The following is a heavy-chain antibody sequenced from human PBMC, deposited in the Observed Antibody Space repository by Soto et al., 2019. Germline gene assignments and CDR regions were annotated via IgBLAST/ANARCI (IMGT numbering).Heavy chain of an antibody. D-gene: IGHD2-2*01. CDR2: ISAYNGNT. Sequence: ASVKVSCKASGYTFTSYGISWVRQAPGQGLEWMGWISAYNGNTNYAQKLQGRVTMTTDTSTSTAYMELRSLRSDDTAVYYCASSPYPGSENWFDPWGQGTLVTVSS. CDR3: ASSPYPGSENWFDP. V-gene: IGHV1-18*04. CDR1: GYTFTSYG. J-gene: IGHJ5*02.